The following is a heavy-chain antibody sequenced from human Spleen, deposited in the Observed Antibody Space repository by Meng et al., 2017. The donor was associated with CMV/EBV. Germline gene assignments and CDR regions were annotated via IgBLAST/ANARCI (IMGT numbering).Heavy chain of an antibody. V-gene: IGHV3-20*04. CDR3: ARVRGSGIAGGAPKYGMDV. Sequence: GESLKISCAASGFTFDDFDITWVRQAPGKGLEWVSSINWNGGSTAYADSVKGRFTISRDNAKNSLYLQMNSLRDEDTAVYYCARVRGSGIAGGAPKYGMDVWGQGTTVTVSS. CDR1: GFTFDDFD. CDR2: INWNGGST. D-gene: IGHD3-10*01. J-gene: IGHJ6*02.